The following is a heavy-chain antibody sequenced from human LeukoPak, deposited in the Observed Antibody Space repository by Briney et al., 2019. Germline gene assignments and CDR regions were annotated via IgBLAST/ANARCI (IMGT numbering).Heavy chain of an antibody. J-gene: IGHJ4*02. CDR1: GFTFSSYA. V-gene: IGHV3-23*01. CDR2: ISGSGGST. CDR3: AKASYYYGSGSPST. D-gene: IGHD3-10*01. Sequence: PGGSLRLSCAASGFTFSSYAMSWVRQAPGKGLEWVSAISGSGGSTYYADSVKGRFTISRDNSKNTLYLQMNSLRAEDTAVYYCAKASYYYGSGSPSTWGQGTLDTVSS.